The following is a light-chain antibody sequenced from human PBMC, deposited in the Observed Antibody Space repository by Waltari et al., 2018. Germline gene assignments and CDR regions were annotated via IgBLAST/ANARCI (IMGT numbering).Light chain of an antibody. CDR1: QDILYSYKNMTY. CDR2: WAS. J-gene: IGKJ4*01. V-gene: IGKV4-1*01. Sequence: DIVMTQSPGSLVVSPGERATINGKYRQDILYSYKNMTYLTWHQHKPGQSPKLLVYWASSRASVVPERFSGSWSGTDFTLTISRVQADDAAIYYCQQCYKTPSFGGGTMLEI. CDR3: QQCYKTPS.